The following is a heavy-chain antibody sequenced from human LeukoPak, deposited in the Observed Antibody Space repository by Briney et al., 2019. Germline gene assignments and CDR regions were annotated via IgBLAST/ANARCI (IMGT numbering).Heavy chain of an antibody. Sequence: PGGSLRLSCAASESTFTNYALHWVRQAPGKGLEWVAVISYDGSNKYYADSVKGRFTISRDSSKNRLYLQMNSLRTEDTSVYYCAREYCRDPEGNLKDCYYYYLDVWGKGTTVTVSS. J-gene: IGHJ6*03. CDR1: ESTFTNYA. V-gene: IGHV3-30*04. CDR2: ISYDGSNK. D-gene: IGHD2-15*01. CDR3: AREYCRDPEGNLKDCYYYYLDV.